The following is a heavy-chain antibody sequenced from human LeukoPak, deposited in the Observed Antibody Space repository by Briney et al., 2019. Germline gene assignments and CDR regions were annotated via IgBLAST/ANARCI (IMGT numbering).Heavy chain of an antibody. CDR3: ARSLNSGSYSDS. J-gene: IGHJ4*02. V-gene: IGHV3-74*01. Sequence: GGSLRLSCAASGFTFSSYWKHWVRQAPGKGLVWVSRINTDGSNTTYADSVKGRFTISRDNAKNTLYLQMNSLRAEDTAVYYCARSLNSGSYSDSWGQGTLVTVSS. CDR1: GFTFSSYW. CDR2: INTDGSNT. D-gene: IGHD1-26*01.